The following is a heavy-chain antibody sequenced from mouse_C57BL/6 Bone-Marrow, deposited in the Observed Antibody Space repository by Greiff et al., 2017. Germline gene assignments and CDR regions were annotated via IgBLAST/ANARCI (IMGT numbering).Heavy chain of an antibody. CDR1: AYAFTNYF. D-gene: IGHD4-1*01. Sequence: QVHVKQSAAALVRPGTSVQVSCQLSAYAFTNYFIEWLKLRPGQGLEWIGVINPGSGGTNYNEKFKGKATLTADKSSSTAYMQLSSLTSEDSAVYFCARSKNWDSWFAYWGQGTLVTVSA. V-gene: IGHV1-54*01. CDR2: INPGSGGT. CDR3: ARSKNWDSWFAY. J-gene: IGHJ3*01.